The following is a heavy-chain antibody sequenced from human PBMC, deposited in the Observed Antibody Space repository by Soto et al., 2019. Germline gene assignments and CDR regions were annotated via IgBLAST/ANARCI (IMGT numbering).Heavy chain of an antibody. J-gene: IGHJ2*01. CDR2: IYYSGST. CDR1: DVSVSVTSYY. Sequence: QVQLQEAGPGLVKPSETLSLTCTVSDVSVSVTSYYWTWIRQPPGKGLEWIGYIYYSGSTNYNPSLKSRVTMSVDTSKNQFSLKLSSVTAADTAVYYCARGGGGSFFWHFDLWGRGTLVTVSS. D-gene: IGHD2-15*01. V-gene: IGHV4-61*01. CDR3: ARGGGGSFFWHFDL.